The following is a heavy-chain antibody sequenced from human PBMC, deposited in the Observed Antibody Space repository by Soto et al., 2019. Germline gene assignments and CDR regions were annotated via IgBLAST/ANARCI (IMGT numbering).Heavy chain of an antibody. Sequence: PGQALKISCNGSGYSFTSYWIGWVRQMPGKCLEWMGIIYPGDSDTRYSPSFQVEVTISADKSISTAYLQWSSLKASDTAMYYCARHYCSSTSCYPVYYYYYGMDVWGQGTTGTVSS. V-gene: IGHV5-51*01. J-gene: IGHJ6*02. CDR1: GYSFTSYW. CDR3: ARHYCSSTSCYPVYYYYYGMDV. CDR2: IYPGDSDT. D-gene: IGHD2-2*01.